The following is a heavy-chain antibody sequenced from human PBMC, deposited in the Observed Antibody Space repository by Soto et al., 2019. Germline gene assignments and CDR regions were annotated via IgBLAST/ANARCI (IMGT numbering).Heavy chain of an antibody. CDR2: IYSGGST. V-gene: IGHV3-66*04. CDR1: GFTVISNY. J-gene: IGHJ4*02. D-gene: IGHD6-19*01. CDR3: ARPKEYSSGWYFYY. Sequence: GVSLRVSCAASGFTVISNYMSWVRQAPGKGLEWVSVIYSGGSTYYADSVKGRFTISRDNSKNTLYLQMNSLRAEDTAVYYCARPKEYSSGWYFYYWGQGTLVTVSS.